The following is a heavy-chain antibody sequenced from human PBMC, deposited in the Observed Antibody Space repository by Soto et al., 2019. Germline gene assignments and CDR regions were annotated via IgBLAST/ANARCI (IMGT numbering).Heavy chain of an antibody. D-gene: IGHD6-13*01. CDR3: ARESSSWDDYYYYYGMDV. J-gene: IGHJ6*02. CDR2: IYYSGST. Sequence: PSETLSLTCTVSGGSISSGGYYWSWIRQHPGKGLEWIGYIYYSGSTYYNPSLKSRVTISVDTSKNQFSLKLSSVTAADTAVYYCARESSSWDDYYYYYGMDVWXQGTTVTVSS. V-gene: IGHV4-31*03. CDR1: GGSISSGGYY.